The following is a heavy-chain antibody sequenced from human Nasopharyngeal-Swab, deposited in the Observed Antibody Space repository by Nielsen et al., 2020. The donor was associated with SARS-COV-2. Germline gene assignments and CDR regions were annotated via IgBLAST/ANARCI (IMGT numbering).Heavy chain of an antibody. CDR2: IYTAGTT. CDR3: ARGLNGYNYQSYHYYFMDA. J-gene: IGHJ6*03. Sequence: WIRQPPGKGLEWVSVIYTAGTTYYADSVKGRFTISRTNSKNMLFLQMNSLRAEDTAVYYCARGLNGYNYQSYHYYFMDAWGKGTTVTVSS. V-gene: IGHV3-53*04. D-gene: IGHD5-24*01.